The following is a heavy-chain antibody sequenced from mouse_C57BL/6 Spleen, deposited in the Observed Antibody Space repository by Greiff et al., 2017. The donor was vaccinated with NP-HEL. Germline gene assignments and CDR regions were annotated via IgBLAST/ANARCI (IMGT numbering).Heavy chain of an antibody. D-gene: IGHD3-3*01. J-gene: IGHJ4*01. Sequence: QVQLQQSGAELVKPGASVKLSCKASGYTFTSYWMQWVKQRPGQGLEWIGEIDPSDSYTNYNQKFKGKATLTVDTSSSTAYMQLSSLTSEDSAVYYCARGGTGAMDYWGQGTSVTVSS. CDR3: ARGGTGAMDY. CDR1: GYTFTSYW. CDR2: IDPSDSYT. V-gene: IGHV1-50*01.